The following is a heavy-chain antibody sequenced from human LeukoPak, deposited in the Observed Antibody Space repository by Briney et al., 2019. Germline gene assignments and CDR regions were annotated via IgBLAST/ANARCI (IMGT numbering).Heavy chain of an antibody. CDR3: AKDDRWLQFCC. CDR1: GFTFSSHG. V-gene: IGHV3-23*01. J-gene: IGHJ4*02. CDR2: IIPSGHTT. D-gene: IGHD5-24*01. Sequence: GGSLRLSCAASGFTFSSHGMNWVRQAPGKGLEWVSGIIPSGHTTYYADSVRGRFTISRDNSRDTLYLQMNSLRAEDTAVYYCAKDDRWLQFCCWGQGTLVTVSA.